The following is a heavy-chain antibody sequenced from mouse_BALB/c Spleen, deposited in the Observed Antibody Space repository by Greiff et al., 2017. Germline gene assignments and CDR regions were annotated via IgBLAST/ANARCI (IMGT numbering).Heavy chain of an antibody. CDR3: ARGEYDWFAY. CDR2: IDPANGNT. J-gene: IGHJ3*01. V-gene: IGHV14-3*02. D-gene: IGHD2-14*01. CDR1: GFNIKDTY. Sequence: VQLKESGAELVKPGASVKLSCTASGFNIKDTYMHWVKQRPEQGLEWIGRIDPANGNTKYDPKFQGKATITADTSSNTAYLQLSSLTSEDTAVYYCARGEYDWFAYWGQGTLVTVSA.